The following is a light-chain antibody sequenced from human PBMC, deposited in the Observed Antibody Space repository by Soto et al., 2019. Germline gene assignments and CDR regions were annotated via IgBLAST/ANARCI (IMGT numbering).Light chain of an antibody. Sequence: EIVLTQSPATLSLSPGERATLSCRASQSVSSYLAWYQQKPGQAPRLLIYDASNRATGIPARFSGSGSGTYFTLTIRSLEPEDFAVYYCQQRSNGVTFGPGTKVDIK. CDR2: DAS. CDR3: QQRSNGVT. CDR1: QSVSSY. J-gene: IGKJ3*01. V-gene: IGKV3-11*01.